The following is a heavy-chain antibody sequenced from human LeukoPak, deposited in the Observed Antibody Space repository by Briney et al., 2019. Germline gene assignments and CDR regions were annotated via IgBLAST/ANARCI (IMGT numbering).Heavy chain of an antibody. D-gene: IGHD3-3*01. V-gene: IGHV3-48*01. CDR2: ISSSSSTI. CDR1: GFSFNIAC. CDR3: ASTYDFWSGYSDPFDY. Sequence: PGGSLRLSCAASGFSFNIACMNWVRQAPGKGLEWVSYISSSSSTIYYADSVKGRFTISRDNAKNSLYLQMNSLRAEDTAVYYCASTYDFWSGYSDPFDYWGQGTLVTVSS. J-gene: IGHJ4*02.